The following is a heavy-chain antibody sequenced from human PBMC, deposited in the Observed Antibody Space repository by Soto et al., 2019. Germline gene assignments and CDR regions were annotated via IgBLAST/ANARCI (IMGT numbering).Heavy chain of an antibody. D-gene: IGHD2-15*01. CDR1: GYTFTGYY. CDR3: ARDGPLGYESYYCYGMDV. Sequence: ASVKVSCKASGYTFTGYYMHWVRQAPGQGLEWMGWINPNSGGTNYAQKFQGWVTMTRDTSISTAYMELSRLRSDDTAVYYCARDGPLGYESYYCYGMDVWGQGTTVTVSS. J-gene: IGHJ6*02. CDR2: INPNSGGT. V-gene: IGHV1-2*04.